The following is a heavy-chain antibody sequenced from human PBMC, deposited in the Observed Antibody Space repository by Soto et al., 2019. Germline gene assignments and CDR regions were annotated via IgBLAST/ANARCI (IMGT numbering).Heavy chain of an antibody. D-gene: IGHD6-6*01. CDR2: ISNNGINK. CDR3: AKVIRADSTSSNFYYYSGLDV. V-gene: IGHV3-30*18. CDR1: GFTFRTYG. J-gene: IGHJ6*02. Sequence: QVQLVESGGGVVQPGRSLRLSCAASGFTFRTYGMHWVRQAPGKGLEWLAVISNNGINKYYADSVKGRFTISRDNSRDTLCLQMNSLRGEDTAIYYCAKVIRADSTSSNFYYYSGLDVWGQGTTVTVSS.